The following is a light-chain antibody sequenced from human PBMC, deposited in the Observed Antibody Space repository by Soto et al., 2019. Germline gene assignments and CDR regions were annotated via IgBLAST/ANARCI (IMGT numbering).Light chain of an antibody. CDR1: SSDVGRYDY. CDR2: DVT. V-gene: IGLV2-11*01. CDR3: CSFAGSYSYV. Sequence: QSLLTQPRSLSASPGQSVTISCTGTSSDVGRYDYVSWYQQHPGKAPKLIVYDVTERPSGVPDRFSGSKSGNTASLTISGLQAEDEADYSCCSFAGSYSYVFGTGTKVTV. J-gene: IGLJ1*01.